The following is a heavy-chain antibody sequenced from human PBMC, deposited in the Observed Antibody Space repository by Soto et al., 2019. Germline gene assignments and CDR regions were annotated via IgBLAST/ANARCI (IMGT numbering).Heavy chain of an antibody. CDR3: AKGILSAAIGPYAMDV. J-gene: IGHJ6*02. CDR2: ISYDGGNI. Sequence: GGSLRLSCEASGFAFRSYAMHWVRQAPGKGLEWVGVISYDGGNIYYADSVKGRFTISRDNSKNTLYVQVKSLRPEDTAVYYCAKGILSAAIGPYAMDVWGQGTTVTVSS. CDR1: GFAFRSYA. V-gene: IGHV3-30*18. D-gene: IGHD3-16*01.